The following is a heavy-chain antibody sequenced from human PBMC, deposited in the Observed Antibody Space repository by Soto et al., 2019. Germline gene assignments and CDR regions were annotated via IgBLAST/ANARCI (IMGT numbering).Heavy chain of an antibody. CDR2: LYYSGST. CDR1: GGSISSGGYS. D-gene: IGHD2-21*02. Sequence: SETQSLTCAVSGGSISSGGYSWGWIRQPPGKGLEWIGSLYYSGSTYYNPSLKSRVTISVDTSKNQFSLNLHSVTAADTAVYYCATSLLVTASYFDSWGQGALVTVSS. J-gene: IGHJ4*02. V-gene: IGHV4-39*01. CDR3: ATSLLVTASYFDS.